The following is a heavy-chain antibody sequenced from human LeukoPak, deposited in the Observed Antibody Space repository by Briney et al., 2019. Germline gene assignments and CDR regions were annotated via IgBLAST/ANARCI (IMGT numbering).Heavy chain of an antibody. CDR3: ARNYDSLNP. V-gene: IGHV4-59*12. CDR2: IYYSGST. Sequence: PSETLSLTCTVSGGSISSYYWSWIRQPPGKGLEWIGYIYYSGSTNYNPSLKSRVTISVDTSKNQFSLKLSSVTAADTAVYYCARNYDSLNPWGQGTLVTVSS. CDR1: GGSISSYY. J-gene: IGHJ5*02. D-gene: IGHD3-22*01.